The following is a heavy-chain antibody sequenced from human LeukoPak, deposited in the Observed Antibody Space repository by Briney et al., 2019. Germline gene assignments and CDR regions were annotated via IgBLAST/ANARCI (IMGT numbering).Heavy chain of an antibody. Sequence: GGSLRLSCAASGFTFSSYGMRCVRQAPGKGLEWVSAITGSGASTYYADSVKGRFTISRDNSKNTLYLQMNSLRAEDTAVYYCAKDGGGYSGYDPKNWFDPWGQGTLVTVSS. CDR3: AKDGGGYSGYDPKNWFDP. D-gene: IGHD5-12*01. J-gene: IGHJ5*02. CDR1: GFTFSSYG. V-gene: IGHV3-23*01. CDR2: ITGSGAST.